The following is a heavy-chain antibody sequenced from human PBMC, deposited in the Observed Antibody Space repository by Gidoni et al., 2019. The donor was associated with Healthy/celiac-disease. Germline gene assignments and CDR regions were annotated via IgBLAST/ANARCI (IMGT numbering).Heavy chain of an antibody. V-gene: IGHV3-30*18. J-gene: IGHJ4*02. CDR2: ISYDGSNK. Sequence: QVQLVESGGGVVQPGRSLRPTCAASGFTLRSYGMHWVRQAPGKGLEWVAVISYDGSNKYYADSVKGRFTISRDNSKNTLYLQMNSLRAEDTAVYYCAKVDYYGSGSYLIDYWGQGTLVTVSS. CDR3: AKVDYYGSGSYLIDY. CDR1: GFTLRSYG. D-gene: IGHD3-10*01.